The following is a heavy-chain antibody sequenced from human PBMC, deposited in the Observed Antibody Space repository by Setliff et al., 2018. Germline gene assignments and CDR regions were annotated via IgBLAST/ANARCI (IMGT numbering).Heavy chain of an antibody. Sequence: SETLSLTCTVSDGSLSTYYWSWIRQPPGKGLESIGYVYYSGTANYSPSLRSRLTISVDTSKNQFSLKLRSVTAADTAVYYCARGGTFRYFDFWGQGAPVTVSS. CDR3: ARGGTFRYFDF. V-gene: IGHV4-59*01. D-gene: IGHD5-12*01. CDR1: DGSLSTYY. J-gene: IGHJ4*02. CDR2: VYYSGTA.